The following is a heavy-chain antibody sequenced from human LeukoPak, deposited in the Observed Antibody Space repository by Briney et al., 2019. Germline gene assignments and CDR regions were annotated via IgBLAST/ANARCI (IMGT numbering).Heavy chain of an antibody. Sequence: ASVKVSCKASGGTFSSYAISWVRQAPGQGLEWMVRIIPIFGTANYAQKFQGRVTITTDESTSTAYMELSSLRSEDTAVYYCARGDYDFWSGLMFDPWGQGTLVTVSS. CDR2: IIPIFGTA. J-gene: IGHJ5*02. V-gene: IGHV1-69*05. CDR1: GGTFSSYA. D-gene: IGHD3-3*01. CDR3: ARGDYDFWSGLMFDP.